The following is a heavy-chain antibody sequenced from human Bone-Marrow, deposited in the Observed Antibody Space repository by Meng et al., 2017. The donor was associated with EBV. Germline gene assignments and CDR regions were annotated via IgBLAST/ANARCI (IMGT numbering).Heavy chain of an antibody. J-gene: IGHJ4*02. Sequence: QVHVVESGGGVVQPGGSLGLSCAASGFTFSSFAMHWVRQPPGKGLEWVAVLSDDGSKKYYADSVKGRFTLSRENSENALYLQMNSLRAEDTALYFCARDKEGSGYYFDSWGQGTLVTVSS. CDR2: LSDDGSKK. D-gene: IGHD3-22*01. CDR3: ARDKEGSGYYFDS. V-gene: IGHV3-30-3*01. CDR1: GFTFSSFA.